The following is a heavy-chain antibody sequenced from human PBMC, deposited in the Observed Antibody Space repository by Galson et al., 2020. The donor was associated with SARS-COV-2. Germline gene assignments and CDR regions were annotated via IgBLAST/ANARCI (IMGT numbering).Heavy chain of an antibody. D-gene: IGHD3-10*01. V-gene: IGHV3-9*01. Sequence: SLKISCAASGFTFDDYAMHWVRQAPGKGLEWVSGISWNSGSIGYADSVKGRFTISRDNAKNSLYLQMNSLRAEDTALYYCATYGRVDYWGHGTLVTVSS. CDR3: ATYGRVDY. CDR1: GFTFDDYA. J-gene: IGHJ4*01. CDR2: ISWNSGSI.